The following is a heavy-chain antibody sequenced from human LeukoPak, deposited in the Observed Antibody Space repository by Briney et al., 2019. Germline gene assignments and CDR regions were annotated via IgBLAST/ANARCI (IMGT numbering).Heavy chain of an antibody. J-gene: IGHJ4*02. D-gene: IGHD1-1*01. V-gene: IGHV3-66*01. CDR1: GGSISSYY. Sequence: ETLSLTCTVSGGSISSYYWSWVRQAPGKGLEWVSVIYSGGSTYYADSVKGRFTISRDNSKNTLYLQMNSLRAEDTAVYYCARDGRSTFDYWGQGTLVTVSS. CDR2: IYSGGST. CDR3: ARDGRSTFDY.